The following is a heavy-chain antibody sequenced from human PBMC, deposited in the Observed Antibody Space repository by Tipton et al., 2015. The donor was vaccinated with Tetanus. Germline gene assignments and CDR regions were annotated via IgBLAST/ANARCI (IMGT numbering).Heavy chain of an antibody. D-gene: IGHD2/OR15-2a*01. V-gene: IGHV4-31*03. CDR3: ARVSRRNFYFDY. CDR1: GGSISSDGAY. CDR2: ISNSGST. Sequence: TLSLTCTVSGGSISSDGAYWSWIRQHPGEGLEWIGYISNSGSTYYNPSLKSRVTISVDTSQKQISLKVNSVTVADSAVYFCARVSRRNFYFDYWGPGAQVTVSS. J-gene: IGHJ4*02.